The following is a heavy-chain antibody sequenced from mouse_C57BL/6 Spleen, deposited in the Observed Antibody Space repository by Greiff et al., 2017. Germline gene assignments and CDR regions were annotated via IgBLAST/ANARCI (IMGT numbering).Heavy chain of an antibody. D-gene: IGHD4-1*01. CDR3: ARELLGPFAY. CDR2: IHPNSGST. CDR1: GYTFTSYW. Sequence: QVQLKQPGAELVKPGASVKLSCKASGYTFTSYWMHWVKQRPGQGLEWIGMIHPNSGSTNYNEKFKSKATLTVDKSSSTAYMQLSSLTSEDAAVYYCARELLGPFAYWGQGTLVTVSA. V-gene: IGHV1-64*01. J-gene: IGHJ3*01.